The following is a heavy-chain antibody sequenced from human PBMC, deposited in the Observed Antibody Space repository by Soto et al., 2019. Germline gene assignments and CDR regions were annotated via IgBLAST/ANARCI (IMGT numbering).Heavy chain of an antibody. J-gene: IGHJ4*02. V-gene: IGHV3-21*01. Sequence: EVQLVESGGGLVKPGGSLRLSCAASGFTFSSDSMNWVRQAPGKGLEWVSSISSSSSYIYYADSVKGRFTISRDNAKNSLYLQMNSLRAEDTAVYYCARDPILTGSYYFDYWGQGTLVTVSS. CDR2: ISSSSSYI. D-gene: IGHD3-9*01. CDR3: ARDPILTGSYYFDY. CDR1: GFTFSSDS.